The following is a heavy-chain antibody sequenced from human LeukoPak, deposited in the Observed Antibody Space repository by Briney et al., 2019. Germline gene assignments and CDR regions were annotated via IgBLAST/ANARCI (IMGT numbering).Heavy chain of an antibody. CDR1: GGSITTYY. V-gene: IGHV4-4*07. CDR2: ISTSGRT. D-gene: IGHD1-26*01. CDR3: ARLAFVYWSRPDFDY. Sequence: SETLSLTCTVSGGSITTYYWTWIRQPAGKGVEWIGRISTSGRTNYNPSLKSRLTMSADTSKNQFSLILNSVTAEDTAVYYCARLAFVYWSRPDFDYWGQGTLVTVSS. J-gene: IGHJ4*02.